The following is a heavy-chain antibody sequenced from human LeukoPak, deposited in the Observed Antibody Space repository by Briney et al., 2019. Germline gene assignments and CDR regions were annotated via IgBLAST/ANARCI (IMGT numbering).Heavy chain of an antibody. V-gene: IGHV1-46*01. CDR3: AREALGVAGSH. J-gene: IGHJ4*02. Sequence: GASVKVSCKTSGYSFTNYGLTWVRQAPGQGLEWMGIINPSGGSTSYAQKFQGRVTMTRDTSTSTVYMELSSLRSEDTAVYYCAREALGVAGSHWGQGTLVTVSS. CDR2: INPSGGST. D-gene: IGHD6-19*01. CDR1: GYSFTNYG.